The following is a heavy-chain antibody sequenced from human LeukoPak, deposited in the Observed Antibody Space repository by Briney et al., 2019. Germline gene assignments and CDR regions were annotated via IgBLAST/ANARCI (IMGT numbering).Heavy chain of an antibody. V-gene: IGHV7-4-1*02. CDR2: INTNTGNP. Sequence: GASVKVSCKAPGYTFTSYAMNWVRQAPGQGLEWMGWINTNTGNPNYAQGFTGRFVFSLDTSVSTAYLQISSLKAEDTAVYYCARLNPDIVVVPAAMPENFWFDPWGQGTLVTVSS. CDR1: GYTFTSYA. CDR3: ARLNPDIVVVPAAMPENFWFDP. J-gene: IGHJ5*02. D-gene: IGHD2-2*01.